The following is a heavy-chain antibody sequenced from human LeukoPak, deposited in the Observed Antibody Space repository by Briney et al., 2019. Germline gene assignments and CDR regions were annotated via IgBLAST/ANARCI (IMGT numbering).Heavy chain of an antibody. D-gene: IGHD4-23*01. J-gene: IGHJ4*02. CDR1: GYTFTSYD. CDR3: ARGVTTVGSFDY. Sequence: ASVKVSCKASGYTFTSYDINWVRQATGQGLEWRGWMNPNSGNTGYAQKFQGRVTMTRNTSISTAYLELSSLRSEDTAVYYCARGVTTVGSFDYWGQGTLVTVSS. V-gene: IGHV1-8*01. CDR2: MNPNSGNT.